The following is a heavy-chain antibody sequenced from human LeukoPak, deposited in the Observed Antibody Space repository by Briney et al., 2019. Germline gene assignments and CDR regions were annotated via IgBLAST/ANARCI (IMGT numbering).Heavy chain of an antibody. CDR1: GGTFSSYP. CDR3: ARNFRVASTSGLNY. CDR2: ITPIFGEA. Sequence: ASVKVSCKVSGGTFSSYPISWVRQAPGQGLEWMGEITPIFGEAQNAEKFQGRVTITADEPTSTVYMELTSLRLDDTAMYYCARNFRVASTSGLNYWGQGTLVTVSS. V-gene: IGHV1-69*01. J-gene: IGHJ4*02. D-gene: IGHD5-12*01.